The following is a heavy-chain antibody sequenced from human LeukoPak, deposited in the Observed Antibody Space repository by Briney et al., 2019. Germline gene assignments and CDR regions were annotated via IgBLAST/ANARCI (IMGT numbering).Heavy chain of an antibody. D-gene: IGHD2-21*02. J-gene: IGHJ6*03. Sequence: SQTLSLTCAVSGGSISSGGYSWSWIRQPPGKGLEWIGYIYHSGSTYYNPSLKSRVTISVDRSKNQFSLKLSSVTAADTAVYYCARRGLPGPFVPAYYYYYMDVWGKGTTVTVSS. V-gene: IGHV4-30-2*01. CDR3: ARRGLPGPFVPAYYYYYMDV. CDR2: IYHSGST. CDR1: GGSISSGGYS.